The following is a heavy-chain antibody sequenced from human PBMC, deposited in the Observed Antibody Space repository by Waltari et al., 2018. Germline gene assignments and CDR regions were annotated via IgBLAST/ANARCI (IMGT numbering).Heavy chain of an antibody. CDR2: IIPIFGTA. V-gene: IGHV1-69*01. CDR3: ARWIKTFMDYDSSGYNWFDP. D-gene: IGHD3-22*01. CDR1: GGTFSSYA. Sequence: QVQLVQSGAEVKKPGSSVKVSCKASGGTFSSYAISWVRQAPGQGLEWMGGIIPIFGTANYAQKFQGRVTITADESTSTAYMELSSLRSEDTAVYYCARWIKTFMDYDSSGYNWFDPWGQGTLVTVSS. J-gene: IGHJ5*02.